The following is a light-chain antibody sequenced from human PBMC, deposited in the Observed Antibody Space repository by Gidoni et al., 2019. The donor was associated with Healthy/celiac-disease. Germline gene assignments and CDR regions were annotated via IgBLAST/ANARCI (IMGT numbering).Light chain of an antibody. CDR1: KLGDKY. Sequence: SYELTPPPSVSVSPGQTASITCSGDKLGDKYACWYQQKPGQSPVLVIYQDSKRPSGIPERFSGSNSGNTATLTISGTQAMDEADYYCQAWDSSIRVFGGGTKLTVL. V-gene: IGLV3-1*01. J-gene: IGLJ3*02. CDR2: QDS. CDR3: QAWDSSIRV.